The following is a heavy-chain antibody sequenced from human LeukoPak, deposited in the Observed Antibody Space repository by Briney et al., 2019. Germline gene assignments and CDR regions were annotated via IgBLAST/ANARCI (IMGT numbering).Heavy chain of an antibody. D-gene: IGHD3-16*01. Sequence: GGSLRHSCAASGFTFSDYYMSWIRQAPGKGLERVSYISSSGSTIYYADSVKGRFTISRDNAKNSLYMQMNSLRAEDTAVYYCARDRVITFGGVPIDYWGQGTLVTVSS. J-gene: IGHJ4*02. CDR3: ARDRVITFGGVPIDY. CDR2: ISSSGSTI. V-gene: IGHV3-11*04. CDR1: GFTFSDYY.